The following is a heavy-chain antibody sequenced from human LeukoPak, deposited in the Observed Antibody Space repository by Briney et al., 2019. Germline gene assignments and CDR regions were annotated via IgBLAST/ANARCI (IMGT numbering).Heavy chain of an antibody. V-gene: IGHV3-30-3*01. Sequence: PGGSLRLSCAASGFTFSSYAMHWVRQAPGKGLEWVAVISYDGNNEYNVDSVKGRFTISRDISKDTLYLQMNSLRADDTAVYYCARGDYYDSGGYYGPFDYWGQGTLVTVPS. CDR3: ARGDYYDSGGYYGPFDY. D-gene: IGHD3-22*01. J-gene: IGHJ4*02. CDR1: GFTFSSYA. CDR2: ISYDGNNE.